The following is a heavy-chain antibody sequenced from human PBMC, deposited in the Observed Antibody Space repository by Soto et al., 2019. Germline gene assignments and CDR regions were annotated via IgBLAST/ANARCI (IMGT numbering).Heavy chain of an antibody. J-gene: IGHJ1*01. CDR1: GDSISSYY. Sequence: QVQLQESGPGLVKPSETLSLTCTVSGDSISSYYWSWIRQPPGKGLEWIGYIFYSGSTNYNPSLKRRATISVDTAKNQFSLKLSSVAAADTAVYYWAGAPEIRGWGGGYFQHWGQGTLVTVSS. CDR2: IFYSGST. V-gene: IGHV4-59*01. D-gene: IGHD3-16*01. CDR3: AGAPEIRGWGGGYFQH.